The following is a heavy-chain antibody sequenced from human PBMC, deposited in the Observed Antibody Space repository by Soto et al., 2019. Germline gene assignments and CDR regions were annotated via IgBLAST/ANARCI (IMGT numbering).Heavy chain of an antibody. Sequence: EVQLVESGGRLVQPGGSLRLSCAASGFMFSAYWMSWVRQDPGKGLEWVATISGGAIDKFYVDSVKGRFTISRDDSKNTLYLQMNSLRDEDKAVYYCVGEDWHRFDSWGQGTLVTVSS. J-gene: IGHJ4*02. CDR2: ISGGAIDK. CDR1: GFMFSAYW. CDR3: VGEDWHRFDS. V-gene: IGHV3-7*01. D-gene: IGHD2-21*01.